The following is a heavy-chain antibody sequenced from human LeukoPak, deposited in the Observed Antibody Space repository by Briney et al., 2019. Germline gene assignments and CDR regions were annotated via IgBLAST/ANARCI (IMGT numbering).Heavy chain of an antibody. J-gene: IGHJ4*02. D-gene: IGHD6-13*01. CDR2: INHSGST. V-gene: IGHV4-34*01. CDR1: GGSFSGYY. Sequence: PSETLSLTCAVYGGSFSGYYWSWIRQPPGKGLEWIGEINHSGSTNYNPSLKSRVTISVDTSKNQFSLKLSSVTAADTAVYYCARVSIAAAGSWGMVDYWGQGTLVTVSS. CDR3: ARVSIAAAGSWGMVDY.